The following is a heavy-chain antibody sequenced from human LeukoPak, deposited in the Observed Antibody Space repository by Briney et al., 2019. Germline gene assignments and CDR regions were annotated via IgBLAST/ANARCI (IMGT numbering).Heavy chain of an antibody. D-gene: IGHD3-22*01. CDR1: GGSISSGGYY. Sequence: ASETLSLTCTVSGGSISSGGYYWSWIRQHPGKGLEWIGYIYYSGSTYYNPSLKSRVTISVDTSKNQFSLKLSSVTAADTAVYYCAGSGYYYTWDYWGQGTLVTVSS. J-gene: IGHJ4*02. CDR3: AGSGYYYTWDY. V-gene: IGHV4-31*03. CDR2: IYYSGST.